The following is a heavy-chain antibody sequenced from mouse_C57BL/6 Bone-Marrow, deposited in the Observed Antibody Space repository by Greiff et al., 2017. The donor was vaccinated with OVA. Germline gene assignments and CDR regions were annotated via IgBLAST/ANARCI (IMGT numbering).Heavy chain of an antibody. CDR2: ISSGGDYI. CDR1: GFTFSSYA. V-gene: IGHV5-9-1*02. CDR3: TRLLDAMDY. D-gene: IGHD2-1*01. J-gene: IGHJ4*01. Sequence: EVKLMESGEGLVKPGGSLKLSCAASGFTFSSYAMSWVRQTPENRLEWVAYISSGGDYIYYADTVKGRFTISRDNARNTLYLQMRSLKSEDTAMYYCTRLLDAMDYWGQGTSVTVSS.